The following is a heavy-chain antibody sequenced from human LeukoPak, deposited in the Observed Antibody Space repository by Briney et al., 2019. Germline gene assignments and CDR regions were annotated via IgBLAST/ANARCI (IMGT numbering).Heavy chain of an antibody. V-gene: IGHV3-74*01. D-gene: IGHD5-18*01. CDR1: GSTFSTYW. J-gene: IGHJ4*02. CDR3: ARDRGYSPDY. CDR2: ISSDGSST. Sequence: GGSLRLSCAASGSTFSTYWMHWVRQAPGKGLVWLSRISSDGSSTNYADSVKGRFTISRDNAKNTLYLQMNSLRAEDTAVYYCARDRGYSPDYWGQGGLVTVSS.